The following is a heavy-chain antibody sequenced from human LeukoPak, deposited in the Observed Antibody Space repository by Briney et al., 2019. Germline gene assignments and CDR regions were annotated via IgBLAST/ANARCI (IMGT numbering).Heavy chain of an antibody. CDR3: ARVGDFWSGYYYYYGMDV. V-gene: IGHV3-30*03. CDR1: GFTFSIYG. D-gene: IGHD3-3*01. J-gene: IGHJ6*02. Sequence: PGRSLRLSCAASGFTFSIYGMHWVRQAPGKGLEWVAVISYDGSNKYCADSVKGRFTISRDNSKNTLYLQMNSLRAEDTAVYYCARVGDFWSGYYYYYGMDVWGQGTTVTVSS. CDR2: ISYDGSNK.